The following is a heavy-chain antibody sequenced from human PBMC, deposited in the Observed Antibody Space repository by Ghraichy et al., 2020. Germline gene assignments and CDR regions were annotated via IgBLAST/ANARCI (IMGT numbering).Heavy chain of an antibody. J-gene: IGHJ3*02. V-gene: IGHV3-48*01. Sequence: GGSPRLSCGGSGFTFSSYSMDWVRQAPGKRPEWVSFIGSGGSPIYYADSVRGRFTISRDDGKNSLYLRMNSLRADDTAVYYCARGWRENSFDMWGQGTMVTVSS. CDR3: ARGWRENSFDM. CDR1: GFTFSSYS. D-gene: IGHD2/OR15-2a*01. CDR2: IGSGGSPI.